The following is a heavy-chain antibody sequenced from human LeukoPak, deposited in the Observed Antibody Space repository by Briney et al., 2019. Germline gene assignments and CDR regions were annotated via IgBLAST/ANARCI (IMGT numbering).Heavy chain of an antibody. CDR2: INPNSGGT. D-gene: IGHD3-10*01. V-gene: IGHV1-2*02. CDR1: GYTFTGYY. Sequence: GASVKVSCKASGYTFTGYYMHWVRQAPGQGLEWMGWINPNSGGTNYAQKFQGRVTMTRDTSISTAYMELSRLRSDDTAVYYCARAEFGDRLYYYMDVWGKGTTVTVSS. J-gene: IGHJ6*03. CDR3: ARAEFGDRLYYYMDV.